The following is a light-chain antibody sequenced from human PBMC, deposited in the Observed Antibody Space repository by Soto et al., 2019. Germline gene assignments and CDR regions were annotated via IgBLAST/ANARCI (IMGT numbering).Light chain of an antibody. J-gene: IGKJ1*01. V-gene: IGKV3-15*01. CDR3: QQYDNWPWT. CDR1: QSISGT. CDR2: GAF. Sequence: EVVVTQSPATLSVSPGESVTLSCRASQSISGTLAWYQQKPGQAPRLLIYGAFTRATGFPARFSGSGSGTDFTLTITSLQSEDFAVYYCQQYDNWPWTFGQGTKVEIK.